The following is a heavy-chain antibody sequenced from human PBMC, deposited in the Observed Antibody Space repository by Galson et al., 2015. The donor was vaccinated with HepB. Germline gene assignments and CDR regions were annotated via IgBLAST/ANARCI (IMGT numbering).Heavy chain of an antibody. D-gene: IGHD6-13*01. V-gene: IGHV3-33*01. CDR1: GFTFSSYG. CDR3: AREVSSSWRRPKPDWFDP. Sequence: SCAASGFTFSSYGMHWVRQAPGKGLEWVAVIWYDGSNKYYADSVKGRFTISRDNSKNTLYLQMNSLRAEDTAVYYCAREVSSSWRRPKPDWFDPWGQGTLVTVSS. J-gene: IGHJ5*02. CDR2: IWYDGSNK.